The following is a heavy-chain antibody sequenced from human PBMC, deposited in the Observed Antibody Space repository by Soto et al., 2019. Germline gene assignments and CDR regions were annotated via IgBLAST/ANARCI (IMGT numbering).Heavy chain of an antibody. J-gene: IGHJ6*02. CDR1: GYSFTSYW. Sequence: GESLKISCKCSGYSFTSYWISWVRQMPGKGLEWMGRIDPSDSYTNYSPSFQGHVTISADKSISTVYLQWSSLKASDTAMYYCARQGGATGYYYYGMDVWGQGTTVTVS. V-gene: IGHV5-10-1*01. CDR3: ARQGGATGYYYYGMDV. D-gene: IGHD1-26*01. CDR2: IDPSDSYT.